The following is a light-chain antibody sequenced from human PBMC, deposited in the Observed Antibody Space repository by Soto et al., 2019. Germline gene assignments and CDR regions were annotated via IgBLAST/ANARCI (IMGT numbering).Light chain of an antibody. CDR3: QQGSNWPLT. Sequence: EIVLTQSPATLSLSPGEKATLSCRASQSVGNYLAWSQQKPGQAPRLLIYGASSRAPGTPARFSGSGSGTDFTLTITSLEPEDFAVYYCQQGSNWPLTFGGGTKVEI. CDR1: QSVGNY. J-gene: IGKJ4*01. V-gene: IGKV3-11*01. CDR2: GAS.